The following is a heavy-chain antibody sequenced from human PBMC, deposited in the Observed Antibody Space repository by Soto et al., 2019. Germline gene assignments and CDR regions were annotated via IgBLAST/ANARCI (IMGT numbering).Heavy chain of an antibody. CDR2: IYYSGST. J-gene: IGHJ5*02. CDR1: GGSINSGGYY. Sequence: LSLTCTVSGGSINSGGYYWSWIRQHPGKGLEWIGYIYYSGSTYYNPSLKSRVTISVDTSKNQFSLKLSSVTAADTAVYYCARVVGKNWFDPWGQGTLVTVSS. CDR3: ARVVGKNWFDP. V-gene: IGHV4-31*03.